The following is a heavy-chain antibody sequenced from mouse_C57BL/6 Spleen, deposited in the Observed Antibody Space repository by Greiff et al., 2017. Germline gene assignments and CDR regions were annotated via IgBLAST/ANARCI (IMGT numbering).Heavy chain of an antibody. D-gene: IGHD2-3*01. CDR2: IYPRSGNT. Sequence: QVQLKESGAELARPGASVKLSCKASGYTFTSYGISWVKQRTGQGLEWIGEIYPRSGNTYYNEKFKGKATLTADNSSSTAYMELRSLTSEDSAVYFCARDGMGAAYWGQGTLVTVSA. V-gene: IGHV1-81*01. CDR3: ARDGMGAAY. CDR1: GYTFTSYG. J-gene: IGHJ3*01.